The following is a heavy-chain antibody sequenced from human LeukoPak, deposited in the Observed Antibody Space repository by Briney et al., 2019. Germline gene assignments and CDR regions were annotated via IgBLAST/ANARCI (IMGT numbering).Heavy chain of an antibody. D-gene: IGHD3-10*01. CDR1: GFTFSSFW. CDR2: IKEDGSEK. V-gene: IGHV3-7*01. Sequence: GGSLRLSCAASGFTFSSFWMNWVRQAPGKGLEWVANIKEDGSEKYYVDSVKGRFTISRDNAKNSLYLQMNSLRAEDTAVYYCASQVLLWFGESYYFDYWGQGTLVTVSS. CDR3: ASQVLLWFGESYYFDY. J-gene: IGHJ4*02.